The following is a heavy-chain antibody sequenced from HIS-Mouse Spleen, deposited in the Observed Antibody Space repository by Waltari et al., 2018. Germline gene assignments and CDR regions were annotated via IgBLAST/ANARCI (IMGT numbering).Heavy chain of an antibody. CDR1: GFTFSSDG. D-gene: IGHD1-26*01. V-gene: IGHV3-7*01. CDR3: AREGDSGSYFDY. J-gene: IGHJ4*02. Sequence: EVQLVESGGGWVQPGGSLRLSCAASGFTFSSDGVSGVRQDPGKGLEWVANIKQDGSEKYYVDSVKGRFTISRDNAKNSLYLQMNSLRAEDTAVYYCAREGDSGSYFDYWGQGTLVTVSS. CDR2: IKQDGSEK.